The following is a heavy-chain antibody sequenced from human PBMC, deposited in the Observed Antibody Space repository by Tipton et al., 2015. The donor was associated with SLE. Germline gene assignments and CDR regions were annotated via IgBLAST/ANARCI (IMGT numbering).Heavy chain of an antibody. J-gene: IGHJ4*02. Sequence: TLSLTCTVSGGSIGSFSWTRIRQPPGKGLEWIGYIYYSGSTDYNPSLKSRVTMSVDTSRNQFSLTVNSVNVADTAVYYCVRMGYNYGLDYWGQGALVTVSS. CDR3: VRMGYNYGLDY. V-gene: IGHV4-59*01. CDR1: GGSIGSFS. CDR2: IYYSGST. D-gene: IGHD3-10*01.